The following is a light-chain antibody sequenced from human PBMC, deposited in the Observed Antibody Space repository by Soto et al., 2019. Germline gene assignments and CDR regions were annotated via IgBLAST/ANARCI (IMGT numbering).Light chain of an antibody. J-gene: IGKJ4*01. CDR1: QGIAPY. V-gene: IGKV1-27*01. CDR3: KKYNSAPLT. CDR2: ATS. Sequence: DVQMTQSPSSLSAFVGDRVTITCRASQGIAPYFAWFQQKPGKVPKLLIYATSTLQSGVPSRFSGSGSAIEFTLTNYIMQPEDDGTYYCKKYNSAPLTCGGGTKVEIK.